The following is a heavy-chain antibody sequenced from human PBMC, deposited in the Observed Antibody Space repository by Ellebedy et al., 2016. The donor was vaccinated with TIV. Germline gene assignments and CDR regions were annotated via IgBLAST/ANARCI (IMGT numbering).Heavy chain of an antibody. CDR3: ANLYGNLGGDDY. CDR2: ISYDGNNK. J-gene: IGHJ4*02. V-gene: IGHV3-30*18. Sequence: PGGSLRLSCVASGFTFITSAMHWVRQAPGKGLEWVALISYDGNNKDYADSVKGRFTISRDDSKDTLYLHLNSLRPEDTAVYYCANLYGNLGGDDYWGQGTLVTVSS. D-gene: IGHD3-16*01. CDR1: GFTFITSA.